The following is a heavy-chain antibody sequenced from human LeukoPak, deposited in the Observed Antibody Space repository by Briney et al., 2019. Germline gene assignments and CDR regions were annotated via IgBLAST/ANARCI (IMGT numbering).Heavy chain of an antibody. CDR3: AREGYCSSTSCYGPRDAFDI. CDR2: ISDNT. V-gene: IGHV3-23*01. Sequence: GGSLRLSCAVSGFTFSMYAMAWVRQAPGKGLEWVSSISDNTYYADSVRGRFTISRDNSKNTLYLQMNSLRAEDTAVYYCAREGYCSSTSCYGPRDAFDIWGQGTMVTVSS. J-gene: IGHJ3*02. CDR1: GFTFSMYA. D-gene: IGHD2-2*01.